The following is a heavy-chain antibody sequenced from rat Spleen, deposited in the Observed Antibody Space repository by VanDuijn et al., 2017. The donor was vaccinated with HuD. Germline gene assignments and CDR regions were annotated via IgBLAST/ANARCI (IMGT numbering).Heavy chain of an antibody. D-gene: IGHD4-3*01. V-gene: IGHV5-25*01. Sequence: EVQLVESGGGLVQPGRSMKLSCAASGFTFSNYGMAWVRQTPTRGLEWVASISTGGGNTYYRDSVRDRFTISRDNAKSTLYLQIDSLKSEDTATYYCARHGRGETTYYYVMDAWGRGASVTVSS. J-gene: IGHJ4*01. CDR3: ARHGRGETTYYYVMDA. CDR1: GFTFSNYG. CDR2: ISTGGGNT.